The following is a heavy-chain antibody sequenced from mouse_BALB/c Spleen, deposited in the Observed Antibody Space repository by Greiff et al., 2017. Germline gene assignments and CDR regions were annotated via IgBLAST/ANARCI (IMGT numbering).Heavy chain of an antibody. CDR3: ARRDYGNYGAMDY. V-gene: IGHV1-9*01. D-gene: IGHD2-1*01. CDR2: ILPGSGST. J-gene: IGHJ4*01. Sequence: VQLQQSGAELMKPGASVKISCKATGYTFSSYWIEWVKQRPGHGLEWIGEILPGSGSTNYNEKFKGKATFTADTSSNTAYMQLISLTSEDSAVYYCARRDYGNYGAMDYWGQGTSVTVSS. CDR1: GYTFSSYW.